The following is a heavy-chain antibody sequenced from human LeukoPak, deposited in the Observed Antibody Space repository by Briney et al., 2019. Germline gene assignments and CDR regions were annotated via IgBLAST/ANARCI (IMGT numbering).Heavy chain of an antibody. Sequence: GGSLRLSRAASGFTFSSYGMSWVRQAPGKGLEWVSAISGSGGSTYYADSVKGRFTISRDNSKNTLYLQMNSLRAEDTAVYYCARGHDSSGYYYVDTFPFYDYWGQGTLVTVSS. J-gene: IGHJ4*02. V-gene: IGHV3-23*01. CDR1: GFTFSSYG. CDR3: ARGHDSSGYYYVDTFPFYDY. CDR2: ISGSGGST. D-gene: IGHD3-22*01.